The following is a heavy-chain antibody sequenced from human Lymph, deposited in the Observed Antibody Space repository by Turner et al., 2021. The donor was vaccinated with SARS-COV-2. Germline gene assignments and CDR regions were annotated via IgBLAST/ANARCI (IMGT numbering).Heavy chain of an antibody. J-gene: IGHJ6*02. CDR3: ARDLCTYGMDV. CDR2: IYSGGTT. D-gene: IGHD2-8*01. V-gene: IGHV3-53*02. CDR1: GIIVSRNY. Sequence: VQLVETGGGLIQPGGSLRLSCAASGIIVSRNYMNWVRQAPGKGLEWVSVIYSGGTTYYADSVKGRVTISRDNSKNTLYLQLNSLRVEDTVVYYCARDLCTYGMDVWGQGTTVTVSS.